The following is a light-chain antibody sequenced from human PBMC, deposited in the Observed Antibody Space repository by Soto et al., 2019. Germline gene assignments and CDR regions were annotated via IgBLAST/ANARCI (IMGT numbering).Light chain of an antibody. V-gene: IGLV2-8*01. CDR1: SSDIGGYNY. CDR3: SSYAGNNNVI. J-gene: IGLJ2*01. Sequence: QSVLTQPPSASGSPGQSVTISCTGTSSDIGGYNYVYWYQQHPGKAPKLMIYDVSARPSGVPDRFSGSKSGNTASLTVSGLQAEDEADYYCSSYAGNNNVIFGGGTKLTVL. CDR2: DVS.